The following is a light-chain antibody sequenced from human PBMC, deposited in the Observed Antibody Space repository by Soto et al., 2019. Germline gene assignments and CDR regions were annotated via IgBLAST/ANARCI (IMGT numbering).Light chain of an antibody. CDR1: QDIRNY. J-gene: IGKJ2*01. CDR2: VAS. V-gene: IGKV1-33*01. CDR3: QQYDNFPYT. Sequence: DIQMTPSPSSLSASIGDRVTITCQASQDIRNYLNWYQQKPGKAPKLLIYVASNLETGVPSRFTGSGSGTDFTFTISSLQPEDIATYYCQQYDNFPYTFGQGTKLEIK.